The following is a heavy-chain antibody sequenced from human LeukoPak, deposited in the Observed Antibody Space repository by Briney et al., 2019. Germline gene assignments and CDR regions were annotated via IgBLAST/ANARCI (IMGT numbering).Heavy chain of an antibody. D-gene: IGHD5-24*01. CDR2: IYYSGST. Sequence: SETLSLTRTVSGGSISSYYWSWIRQPPGKGLEWIGYIYYSGSTNYNPSLKSRVTISVDTSKNQFSLKLSSVTAADTAVYYCAREPRDGYNLFDYWGQGTLVTVSS. CDR1: GGSISSYY. CDR3: AREPRDGYNLFDY. J-gene: IGHJ4*02. V-gene: IGHV4-59*01.